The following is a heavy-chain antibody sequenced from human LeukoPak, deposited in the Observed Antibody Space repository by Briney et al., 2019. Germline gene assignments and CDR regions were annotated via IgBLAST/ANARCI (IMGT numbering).Heavy chain of an antibody. Sequence: GASVKVSCKASGGTFSSYAISWVRQAPGQGLEWMGRIIPIFGIANYAQKFQGRVTITADKSTCTAYMELSSLRSEDTAVYYCASENSSGQGGGANWFDPWGQGTLVTVSS. CDR3: ASENSSGQGGGANWFDP. CDR2: IIPIFGIA. CDR1: GGTFSSYA. D-gene: IGHD6-19*01. J-gene: IGHJ5*02. V-gene: IGHV1-69*04.